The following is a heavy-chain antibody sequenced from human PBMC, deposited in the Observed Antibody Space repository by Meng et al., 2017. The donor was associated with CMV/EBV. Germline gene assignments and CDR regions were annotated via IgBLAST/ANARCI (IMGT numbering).Heavy chain of an antibody. D-gene: IGHD2-2*01. CDR3: AREGKYCSSASCYRRYYFDY. CDR1: FRSYA. V-gene: IGHV3-30*04. CDR2: ISDDGSNK. J-gene: IGHJ4*02. Sequence: FRSYAMHWVRQAPGKGLEWVAVISDDGSNKYYADSVKGRLTISRDNSKNTLYLQMDSLRAEDTAVYYCAREGKYCSSASCYRRYYFDYWGQGTLVTVSS.